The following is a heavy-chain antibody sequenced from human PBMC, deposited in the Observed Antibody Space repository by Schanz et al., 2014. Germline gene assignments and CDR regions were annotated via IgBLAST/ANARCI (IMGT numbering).Heavy chain of an antibody. CDR1: GFTFSSYA. V-gene: IGHV3-23*01. Sequence: QLLESGGGLVQPGGSLRLSCAASGFTFSSYAMSWVRQAPGKGLEWISAISGSGVSTHYADSVKGRFTISRDNSKNTLYLQMKSLRSDDAAVYYCARAQGVIRLYYGVDVWGQGTTVTVSS. CDR3: ARAQGVIRLYYGVDV. D-gene: IGHD3-10*01. CDR2: ISGSGVST. J-gene: IGHJ6*02.